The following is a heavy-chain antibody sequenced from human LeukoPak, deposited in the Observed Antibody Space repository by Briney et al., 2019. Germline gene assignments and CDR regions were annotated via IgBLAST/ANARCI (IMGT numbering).Heavy chain of an antibody. CDR2: TYYRSKWYN. J-gene: IGHJ5*01. V-gene: IGHV6-1*01. CDR1: GDIVSSNSAA. CDR3: ARGSGDISGWFDY. D-gene: IGHD6-19*01. Sequence: KSSQTLSLTCAISGDIVSSNSAAWSWIRQSPSGGLEWLGRTYYRSKWYNDYAISVKSRITINPDTSKNQFSLQLNSVTPEDTAVYYCARGSGDISGWFDYWGQGTLVTVSS.